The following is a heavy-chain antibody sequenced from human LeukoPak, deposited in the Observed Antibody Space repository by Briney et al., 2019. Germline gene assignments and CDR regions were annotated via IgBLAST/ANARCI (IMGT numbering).Heavy chain of an antibody. CDR1: GFTFSSYS. CDR3: ASFGSGRSNTDY. J-gene: IGHJ4*02. D-gene: IGHD6-19*01. Sequence: GGSLRLSCAASGFTFSSYSMNWVRQAPGKGLEWVSSISSSSSYIYYADSVKGRFTISRDNAKNSLYLQMNSLRAEDTAVYYCASFGSGRSNTDYWGQGTLVTVSS. CDR2: ISSSSSYI. V-gene: IGHV3-21*01.